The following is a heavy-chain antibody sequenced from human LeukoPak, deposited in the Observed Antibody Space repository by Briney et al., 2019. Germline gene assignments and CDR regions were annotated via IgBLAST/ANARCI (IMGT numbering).Heavy chain of an antibody. D-gene: IGHD1-14*01. Sequence: ASVKVSCKASGYTFTSYYMHWVRQAPGQGLEWMGIINPSGGSTSYAQRFQGRVTMTRDMSTSTVYMELSSLRSEDTAVYYCATAGGASRLDYWGQGTLVTVSS. J-gene: IGHJ4*02. V-gene: IGHV1-46*01. CDR2: INPSGGST. CDR1: GYTFTSYY. CDR3: ATAGGASRLDY.